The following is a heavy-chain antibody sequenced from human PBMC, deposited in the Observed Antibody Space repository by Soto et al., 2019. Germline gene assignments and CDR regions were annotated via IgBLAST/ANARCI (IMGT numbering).Heavy chain of an antibody. J-gene: IGHJ3*02. Sequence: QVQLVQSGAEVKEPGASVKVSCKTSGYTFTNYGVSWVRQAPGQGLEWMGWISAYNGNTNYAQRFQGRVTMTTDTSTSTAYMELSSLRPDDTGIYYCARELLRFFDWFPRGDDAFDIWGQGTMVTVSS. CDR3: ARELLRFFDWFPRGDDAFDI. V-gene: IGHV1-18*01. CDR2: ISAYNGNT. D-gene: IGHD3-9*01. CDR1: GYTFTNYG.